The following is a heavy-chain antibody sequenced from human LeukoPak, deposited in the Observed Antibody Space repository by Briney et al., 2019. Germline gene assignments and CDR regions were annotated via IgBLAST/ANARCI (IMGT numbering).Heavy chain of an antibody. CDR3: AGANGMDV. V-gene: IGHV3-48*02. CDR1: GFTLRSYS. CDR2: ISSSSSTI. Sequence: GGSLRLSCTASGFTLRSYSMNWVRQAPGKGLEWVSYISSSSSTIYYADSVKGRFTISRDNAKNSLYLQMSSLRDEDTAVYYCAGANGMDVWGQGTTVTVSS. J-gene: IGHJ6*02.